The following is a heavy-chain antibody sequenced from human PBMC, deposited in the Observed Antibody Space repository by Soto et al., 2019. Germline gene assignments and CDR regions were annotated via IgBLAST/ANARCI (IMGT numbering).Heavy chain of an antibody. D-gene: IGHD1-1*01. CDR3: ARSKERVEYYYGMDV. CDR1: GGSISSYY. Sequence: PSETLSLTCTVSGGSISSYYWSWIRQPPGKGLEWIGYIYYSGSTNYNPSLKSRVTISVDTSKSQFSLKLSSVTAADTAVYYCARSKERVEYYYGMDVGGQGTKVTV. V-gene: IGHV4-59*12. CDR2: IYYSGST. J-gene: IGHJ6*02.